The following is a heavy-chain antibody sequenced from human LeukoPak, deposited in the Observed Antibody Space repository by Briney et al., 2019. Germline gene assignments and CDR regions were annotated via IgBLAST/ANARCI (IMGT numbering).Heavy chain of an antibody. CDR3: ARAVSGRFDY. CDR1: GGSMSPYH. CDR2: IYYSGST. J-gene: IGHJ4*02. Sequence: SETLPLTCTVSGGSMSPYHWSWIRQPPGKGLEWTGYIYYSGSTNYNPSLKSRVTISVDTSKNQFSLKLSSVTAADTAMYYCARAVSGRFDYWGQGTLVTVSS. D-gene: IGHD6-19*01. V-gene: IGHV4-59*08.